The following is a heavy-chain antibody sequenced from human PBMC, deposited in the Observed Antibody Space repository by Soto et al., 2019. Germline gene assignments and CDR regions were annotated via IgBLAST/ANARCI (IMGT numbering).Heavy chain of an antibody. CDR1: GFTFSSYA. D-gene: IGHD5-12*01. CDR3: AKDMLGGYNYPVDY. CDR2: ISGSGGST. J-gene: IGHJ4*02. V-gene: IGHV3-23*01. Sequence: GGSLRLSCAASGFTFSSYAMSWVRQAPGKGLEWVSAISGSGGSTYYADSVKGRLTISRDNSKNTLYLQMNSLRAEDTAVYYCAKDMLGGYNYPVDYWGQGTLVTVSS.